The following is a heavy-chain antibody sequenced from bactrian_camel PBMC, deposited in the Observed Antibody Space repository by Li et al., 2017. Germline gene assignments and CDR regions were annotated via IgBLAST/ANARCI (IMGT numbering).Heavy chain of an antibody. J-gene: IGHJ4*01. D-gene: IGHD1*01. V-gene: IGHV3S54*01. CDR3: AAAAGACYMPPRVDRYNY. Sequence: HVQLVESGGGSVQSGGSLRLSCAVSGYGAHCLAWSRQAPGKEREGVALLATVSGATDYVDSVKGRFTISRDNVENTLYLYMNSLKPEDSAMYYCAAAAGACYMPPRVDRYNYWGQGTQVTVS. CDR1: GYGAHC. CDR2: LATVSGAT.